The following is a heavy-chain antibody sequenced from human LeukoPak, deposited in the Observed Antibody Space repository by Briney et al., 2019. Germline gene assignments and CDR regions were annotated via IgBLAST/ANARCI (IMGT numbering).Heavy chain of an antibody. J-gene: IGHJ4*02. CDR3: ARGIADPYSFDS. Sequence: ETLSLTCTVSGGSINFYYWSWIRQPAGKGLEWIGRIYSTGSTNYSPSLKSRVTMSVDKSKNQFSLNLSSVTAADTAVYYCARGIADPYSFDSWGQGTLVTVSS. D-gene: IGHD6-13*01. CDR1: GGSINFYY. V-gene: IGHV4-4*07. CDR2: IYSTGST.